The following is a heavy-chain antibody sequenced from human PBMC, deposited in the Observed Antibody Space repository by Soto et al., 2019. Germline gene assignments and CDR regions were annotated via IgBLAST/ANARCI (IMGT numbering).Heavy chain of an antibody. J-gene: IGHJ3*02. V-gene: IGHV4-39*01. CDR2: IYYSGST. D-gene: IGHD3-22*01. Sequence: QLQLQESGPGLVKPSETLSLTCTVSGGSISSSSYYWGWIRQPPGKGLEWIGSIYYSGSTYYNPSLKSRVXXSXDXXKNQFSLKLSSVTAADTAVYYCARRGDSSSGAFDIWGQGTMVTVSS. CDR1: GGSISSSSYY. CDR3: ARRGDSSSGAFDI.